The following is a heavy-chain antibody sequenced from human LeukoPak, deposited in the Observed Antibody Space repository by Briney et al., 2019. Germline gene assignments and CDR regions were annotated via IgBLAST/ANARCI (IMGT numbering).Heavy chain of an antibody. Sequence: GGSLGLSCAASGFTFRSYAMSWVRQAPGKGLEWVSAISGSGGSTYYADSVKGRFTISRDNSKNTLYLQMNSLRAEDTAVYYCAKVDYDFWSGYYPLDYWGQGTLVTVSS. J-gene: IGHJ4*02. CDR3: AKVDYDFWSGYYPLDY. V-gene: IGHV3-23*01. CDR1: GFTFRSYA. D-gene: IGHD3-3*01. CDR2: ISGSGGST.